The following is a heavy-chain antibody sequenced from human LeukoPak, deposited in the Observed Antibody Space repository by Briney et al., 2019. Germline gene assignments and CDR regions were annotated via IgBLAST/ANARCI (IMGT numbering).Heavy chain of an antibody. Sequence: ASVKVSCKASGYTFTSYGISCVRQAPGQGLEWRGGISAYNGNTNYAQKLQGRVTMTTDTSTRTAYLELRSLRSDDTAVYYCARSRRSWLFFAAFDIWGQGTMVTVSS. CDR2: ISAYNGNT. D-gene: IGHD6-13*01. J-gene: IGHJ3*02. CDR1: GYTFTSYG. CDR3: ARSRRSWLFFAAFDI. V-gene: IGHV1-18*01.